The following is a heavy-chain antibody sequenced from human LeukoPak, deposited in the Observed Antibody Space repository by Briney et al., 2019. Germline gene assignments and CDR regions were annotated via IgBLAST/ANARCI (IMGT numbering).Heavy chain of an antibody. CDR1: GGTFSSYA. V-gene: IGHV1-69*04. CDR3: AAGGDSSGLDY. CDR2: IIPIFGIA. D-gene: IGHD3-22*01. J-gene: IGHJ4*02. Sequence: SVKVSCKASGGTFSSYAISWVRQAPGQGLEWMGRIIPIFGIANYAQKFQGRVTITADKSTSIAYMELSSLRSEDTAVYYCAAGGDSSGLDYWGQGTLVTVSS.